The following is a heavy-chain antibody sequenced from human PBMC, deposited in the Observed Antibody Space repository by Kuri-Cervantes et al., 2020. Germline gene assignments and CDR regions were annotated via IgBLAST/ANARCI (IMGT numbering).Heavy chain of an antibody. D-gene: IGHD2-15*01. Sequence: SVKVSCKASGGTFSSYAISWVRQAPGQGLEWMGGIIPIFGTANYAQKFQGRVTITADKSTSTAYMELSSLRSDDTAVYYCARDGAWSTKSIYDYWGQGTLVTVSS. V-gene: IGHV1-69*06. J-gene: IGHJ4*02. CDR3: ARDGAWSTKSIYDY. CDR1: GGTFSSYA. CDR2: IIPIFGTA.